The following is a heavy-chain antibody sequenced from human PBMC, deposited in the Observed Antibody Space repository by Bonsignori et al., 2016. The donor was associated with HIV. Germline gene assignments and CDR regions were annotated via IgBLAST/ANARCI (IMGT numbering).Heavy chain of an antibody. CDR3: ARGRKRRRGATSEYDY. D-gene: IGHD1-26*01. J-gene: IGHJ4*02. Sequence: WIRQPPGKGLEWIGEINHSGSTNYNPSLKSRVTISVDTSKNQFSLKLSSVTAADTAVYYCARGRKRRRGATSEYDYWGQGTLVTVSS. CDR2: INHSGST. V-gene: IGHV4-34*01.